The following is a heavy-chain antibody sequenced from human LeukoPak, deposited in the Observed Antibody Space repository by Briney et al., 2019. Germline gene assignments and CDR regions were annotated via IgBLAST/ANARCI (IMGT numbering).Heavy chain of an antibody. CDR3: ARADSSGWYFSGWFDP. CDR1: GGSFSGYY. Sequence: PSETLSLTCGVYGGSFSGYYWSWIRQPPGKGLEWIGNIYYTGSTYYNSSLKSRVTISVGTSKNQFSLRVSSVTAADTAVYFCARADSSGWYFSGWFDPWGQGTLVTVSS. CDR2: IYYTGST. J-gene: IGHJ5*02. D-gene: IGHD6-19*01. V-gene: IGHV4-34*01.